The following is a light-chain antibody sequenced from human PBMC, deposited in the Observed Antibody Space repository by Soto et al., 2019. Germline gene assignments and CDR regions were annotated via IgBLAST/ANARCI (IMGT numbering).Light chain of an antibody. Sequence: EIVMTQSPATLSVSPGERATLSCRASQSVSSNLAWYQQKPGQAPRLLIYGASTRAAGIPARFSGSGSGTEFTLTISSLQSEDFAVHYCQQYNNWPLSFGGGTKVDSK. J-gene: IGKJ4*01. CDR1: QSVSSN. V-gene: IGKV3D-15*01. CDR2: GAS. CDR3: QQYNNWPLS.